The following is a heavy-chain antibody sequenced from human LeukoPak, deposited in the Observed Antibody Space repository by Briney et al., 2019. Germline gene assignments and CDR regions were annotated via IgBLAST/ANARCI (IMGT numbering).Heavy chain of an antibody. Sequence: ASVKVSCKASGYAFTSYGISWVRQAPGQGLEWMGWISAYNGNTNYAQKLQGRVTMTTDTSTSTAYMELRSLRSDDTAVYYCARVCGRYFDWSPDYYYYMDVWGKGTTVTVSS. V-gene: IGHV1-18*01. CDR1: GYAFTSYG. J-gene: IGHJ6*03. CDR3: ARVCGRYFDWSPDYYYYMDV. D-gene: IGHD3-9*01. CDR2: ISAYNGNT.